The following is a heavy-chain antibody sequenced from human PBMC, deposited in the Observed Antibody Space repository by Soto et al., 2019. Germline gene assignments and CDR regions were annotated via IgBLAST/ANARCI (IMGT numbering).Heavy chain of an antibody. J-gene: IGHJ4*02. CDR2: MSWNRGSI. CDR1: GFKFEEYA. Sequence: PGGSLRLSCAGSGFKFEEYAMHWVRQRPGKGLEWVSSMSWNRGSIGYADSVKGRFTISRDNAKNSLYLQMNDLTPEDTALYYCAKGRTGMPKEIDSWGQGTLVTVSS. CDR3: AKGRTGMPKEIDS. D-gene: IGHD5-18*01. V-gene: IGHV3-9*01.